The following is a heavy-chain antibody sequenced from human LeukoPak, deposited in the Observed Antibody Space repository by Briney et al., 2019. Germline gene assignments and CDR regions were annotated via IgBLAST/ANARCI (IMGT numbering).Heavy chain of an antibody. J-gene: IGHJ3*02. V-gene: IGHV4-34*01. CDR1: GGSFSGYY. CDR3: ARAGRWEGRPHAFDI. Sequence: SETLSLTCAVYGGSFSGYYWSWIRQPPGKGLEWIWEINHSGSTNYNPSLKSRVTISVDMSKNQFSLKLSSVTAADTAVYYCARAGRWEGRPHAFDIWGQGTMVAVSS. D-gene: IGHD1-26*01. CDR2: INHSGST.